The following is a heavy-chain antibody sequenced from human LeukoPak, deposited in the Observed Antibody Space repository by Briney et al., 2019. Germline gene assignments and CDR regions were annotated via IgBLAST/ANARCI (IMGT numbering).Heavy chain of an antibody. CDR3: ARDGTEYYYDSSGYLI. J-gene: IGHJ4*02. V-gene: IGHV3-48*03. D-gene: IGHD3-22*01. Sequence: GGSLRLSCAASGFTFSSYEMNWVRQAPGRGLEWVSYISSSGSTIYYADSVRGRFTISRDNAKNSLYLQMNSLRAEDTAVYYCARDGTEYYYDSSGYLIWGQGTLVTVSS. CDR2: ISSSGSTI. CDR1: GFTFSSYE.